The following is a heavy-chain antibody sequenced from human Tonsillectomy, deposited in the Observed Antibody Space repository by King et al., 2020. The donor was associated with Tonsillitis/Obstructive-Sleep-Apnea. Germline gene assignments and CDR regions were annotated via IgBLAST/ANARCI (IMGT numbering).Heavy chain of an antibody. CDR2: FCWAGGST. V-gene: IGHV3-43*01. J-gene: IGHJ4*02. D-gene: IGHD1-20*01. CDR1: GVTFDDYT. CDR3: AKDSSNWNDEDYFDY. Sequence: VQLLESGGVVVQPGGSLRLSWAASGVTFDDYTMHVVRPALGRGLEWVALFCWAGGSTYYADSVNGRFTISRENSKNSLYLQMNSLRTEDTALYYCAKDSSNWNDEDYFDYWGQGTLVTVSS.